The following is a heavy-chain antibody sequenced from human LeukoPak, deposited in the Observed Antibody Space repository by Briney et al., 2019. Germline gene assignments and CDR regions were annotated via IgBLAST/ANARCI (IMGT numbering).Heavy chain of an antibody. CDR3: AKDNYYGDSRYYFDY. J-gene: IGHJ4*02. Sequence: PGGSLRLSCAASGFTFSSYGMHWVRQAPGKGLEWVAVISYDGSNKYYADSARGRFTISRDNSKNTLYLQMNSLRAEDTAVYYCAKDNYYGDSRYYFDYWGQGTLVTVSS. D-gene: IGHD4-17*01. CDR1: GFTFSSYG. CDR2: ISYDGSNK. V-gene: IGHV3-30*18.